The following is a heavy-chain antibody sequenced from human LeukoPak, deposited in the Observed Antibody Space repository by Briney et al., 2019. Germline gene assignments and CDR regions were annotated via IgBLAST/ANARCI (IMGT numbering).Heavy chain of an antibody. CDR2: IYSAGSGGAT. Sequence: GGSLRLSRAASGFTVSINYMSWVRQAPGKGLEWVSVIYSAGSGGATYYADSVTGRFTISRDSSMSTLYLQMNSLRVEDTAVYYCARGDGYNFWEYWGQGTLVTVSS. V-gene: IGHV3-53*01. CDR3: ARGDGYNFWEY. D-gene: IGHD5-24*01. J-gene: IGHJ4*02. CDR1: GFTVSINY.